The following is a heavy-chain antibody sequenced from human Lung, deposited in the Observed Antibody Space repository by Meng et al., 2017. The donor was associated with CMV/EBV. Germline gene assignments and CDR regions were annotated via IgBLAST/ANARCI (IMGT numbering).Heavy chain of an antibody. D-gene: IGHD5-18*01. V-gene: IGHV3-66*02. CDR1: GFTVSSNY. CDR2: IYSGGST. Sequence: GESXKISCAASGFTVSSNYMSWVRQAPGKGLEWVSVIYSGGSTYYADSVKGRFTISRDNSKNTLYLQMNSLRAEDTAVYYCARDQGRGYSYGQAYYYGMDVWGQWTTVTVAS. CDR3: ARDQGRGYSYGQAYYYGMDV. J-gene: IGHJ6*02.